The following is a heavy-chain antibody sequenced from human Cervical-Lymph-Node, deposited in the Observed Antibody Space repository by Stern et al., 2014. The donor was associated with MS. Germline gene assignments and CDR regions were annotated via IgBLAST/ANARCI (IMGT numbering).Heavy chain of an antibody. J-gene: IGHJ4*02. CDR1: GFTFSSYA. Sequence: VQLEESGGGVVQPGRSLRLSCAASGFTFSSYAMHWVRPAPGKGLERVAVISYDGSNKYYADSVKGRFTISRDNSKNTLYLQMNSLRAEDTAVYYCARDVTEWLLSLFDYWGQGTLVTVSS. V-gene: IGHV3-30*01. CDR3: ARDVTEWLLSLFDY. CDR2: ISYDGSNK. D-gene: IGHD3-3*01.